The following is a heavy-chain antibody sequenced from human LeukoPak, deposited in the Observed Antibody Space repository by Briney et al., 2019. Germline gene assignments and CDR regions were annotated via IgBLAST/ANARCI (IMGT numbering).Heavy chain of an antibody. CDR3: ARGPYSSGWYGFNY. CDR1: GGSFSGYY. V-gene: IGHV4-34*01. D-gene: IGHD6-19*01. J-gene: IGHJ4*02. Sequence: SETLSLTCAVYGGSFSGYYWSWIRQPPGKGLEWIGEINHSGSTNYNPSLKSRVTISVDTSKNQFSLKLSSVTAADTAVYYCARGPYSSGWYGFNYWGQGTLVTVPS. CDR2: INHSGST.